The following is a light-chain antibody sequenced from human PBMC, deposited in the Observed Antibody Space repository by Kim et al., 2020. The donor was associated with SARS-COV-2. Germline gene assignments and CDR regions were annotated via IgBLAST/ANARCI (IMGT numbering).Light chain of an antibody. CDR1: QSVSSY. J-gene: IGKJ5*01. Sequence: PGERATLSGRASQSVSSYLAWYQQKPGQAPRLLIYDASNRATGIPARFSGSGSGTDFTLTISSLEPEDFAVYYCQQRSNWPFSITFGQGTRLEIK. CDR3: QQRSNWPFSIT. V-gene: IGKV3-11*01. CDR2: DAS.